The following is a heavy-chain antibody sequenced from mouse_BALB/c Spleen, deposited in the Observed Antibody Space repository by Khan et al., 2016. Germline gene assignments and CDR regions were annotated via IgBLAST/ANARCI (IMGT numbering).Heavy chain of an antibody. CDR2: ISYDGSN. D-gene: IGHD1-1*01. J-gene: IGHJ1*01. CDR3: ARDPFYYYGSSYWYFDV. V-gene: IGHV3-6*02. CDR1: GYSITSGYY. Sequence: VQLKESGPGLVKPSPSLSLTCSVTGYSITSGYYWTWIRQFPGNKLEWMGYISYDGSNNYNPSLKNRISITRDTSKNQFFLKLNSVTTEDTATYYCARDPFYYYGSSYWYFDVWGAGTTVTVSS.